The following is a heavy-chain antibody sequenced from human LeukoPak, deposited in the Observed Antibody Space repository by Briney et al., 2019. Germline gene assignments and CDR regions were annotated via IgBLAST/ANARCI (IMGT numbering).Heavy chain of an antibody. Sequence: PAETLSLTRAVSVDSFTRYYWSWIRQPPGKGLEWIGYISYSGSTKYNPSLKSRVTISVDTSKSQFSLKLNSVTAADTAIYYCTRWAFQEYYMDVWGKGTTVTVTS. J-gene: IGHJ6*03. CDR2: ISYSGST. V-gene: IGHV4-59*01. CDR3: TRWAFQEYYMDV. CDR1: VDSFTRYY.